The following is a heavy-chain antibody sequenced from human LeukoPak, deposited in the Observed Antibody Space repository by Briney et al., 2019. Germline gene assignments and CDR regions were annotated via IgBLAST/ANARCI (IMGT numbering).Heavy chain of an antibody. V-gene: IGHV3-7*03. D-gene: IGHD3-16*01. J-gene: IGHJ6*02. CDR3: ARGGGLDV. CDR1: GFTFSSYW. CDR2: IKQDGSEK. Sequence: QTGGSLRLSCVASGFTFSSYWMNWVRQAPGKGLEWVANIKQDGSEKYYVDSVKGRFTISRDNAKNSLYLQMSNLRAEDTAVYFCARGGGLDVWGQGATVTVSS.